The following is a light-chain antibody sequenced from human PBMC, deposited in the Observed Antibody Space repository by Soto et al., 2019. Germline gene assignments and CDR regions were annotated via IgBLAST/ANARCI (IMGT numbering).Light chain of an antibody. CDR2: EVS. J-gene: IGLJ1*01. CDR3: SSYAGSPTPV. Sequence: QSALTQPPSASGSPGQSVTISCTGTSSDVGAYNYVSWYQQHPGKAPKLMIYEVSKRPSGVPDRCSGSKSGITASLTVSGLQAEDESDYYCSSYAGSPTPVLGTGTKLTVL. V-gene: IGLV2-8*01. CDR1: SSDVGAYNY.